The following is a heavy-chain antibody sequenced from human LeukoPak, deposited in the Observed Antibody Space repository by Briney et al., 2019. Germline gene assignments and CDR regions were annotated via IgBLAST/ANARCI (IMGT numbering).Heavy chain of an antibody. CDR1: GFTFSSYA. D-gene: IGHD6-19*01. CDR3: ARGRGKGVAGSFDY. V-gene: IGHV3-30-3*01. Sequence: GGSLRLSCAASGFTFSSYAVHWVRQAPGKGLEWVAVISYDGSNKYYADSVKGRFTISRDNSKNTLYLQMNSLRAEDTAVYYWARGRGKGVAGSFDYWGQGTLVTVSS. J-gene: IGHJ4*02. CDR2: ISYDGSNK.